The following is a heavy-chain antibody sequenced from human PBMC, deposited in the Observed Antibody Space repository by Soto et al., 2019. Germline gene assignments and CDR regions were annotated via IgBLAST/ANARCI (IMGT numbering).Heavy chain of an antibody. V-gene: IGHV1-8*01. Sequence: QVQLVQSEAEVKKPGASVKVSCKASGYMFSTYDINWVRQAPGQGLEWMGWLNPNSGNTGYAQKFQGRVTMTRNTSINTAYMELSSLGSDDTAVYYCARDHRYNWNDEGWFDPWGQGTLVTVSS. J-gene: IGHJ5*02. CDR1: GYMFSTYD. CDR3: ARDHRYNWNDEGWFDP. CDR2: LNPNSGNT. D-gene: IGHD1-20*01.